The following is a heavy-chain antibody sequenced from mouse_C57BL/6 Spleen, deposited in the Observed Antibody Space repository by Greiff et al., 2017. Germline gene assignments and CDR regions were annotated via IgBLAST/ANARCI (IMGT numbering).Heavy chain of an antibody. V-gene: IGHV5-17*01. Sequence: DVMLVESGGGLVKPGGSLKLSCAASGFTFSDYGMHWVRQAPETGLEWVAYISSGSSTIYYADTVKGRFTISRDNAKNTLFLQMTSLRSEDTAMYYCATGSWFAYWGQGTLVTVSA. CDR3: ATGSWFAY. CDR1: GFTFSDYG. CDR2: ISSGSSTI. J-gene: IGHJ3*01.